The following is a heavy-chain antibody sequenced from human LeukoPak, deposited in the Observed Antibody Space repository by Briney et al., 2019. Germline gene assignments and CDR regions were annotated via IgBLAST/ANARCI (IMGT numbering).Heavy chain of an antibody. D-gene: IGHD3-22*01. J-gene: IGHJ4*02. V-gene: IGHV3-30*18. Sequence: GRSLRLSCAASGFTFSSYGMHWVRQAPGKGLEWVAVISYDGSNKYYADSVKGRFTISRDNSKNTLYLQMNSLRAGDTAVYYCAKDPSEGYYYDSSGYYDYWGQGTLVTVSS. CDR2: ISYDGSNK. CDR3: AKDPSEGYYYDSSGYYDY. CDR1: GFTFSSYG.